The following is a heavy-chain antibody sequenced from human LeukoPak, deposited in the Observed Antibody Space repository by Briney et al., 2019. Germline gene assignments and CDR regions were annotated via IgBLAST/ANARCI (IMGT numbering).Heavy chain of an antibody. CDR2: IYSGGST. J-gene: IGHJ3*02. CDR3: AKGGCSSTSCYPADAFDI. V-gene: IGHV3-53*05. D-gene: IGHD2-2*01. CDR1: GFTVSSNY. Sequence: PGGSLRLSCAASGFTVSSNYMSWVRQAPGKGLEWVSVIYSGGSTYYADSVKGRFTISRDNSKNTLYLQMNSLRAEDTAVYYCAKGGCSSTSCYPADAFDIWGQGTMVTVSS.